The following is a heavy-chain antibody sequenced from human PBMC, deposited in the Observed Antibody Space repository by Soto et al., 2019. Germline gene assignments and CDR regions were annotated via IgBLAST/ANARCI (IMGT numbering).Heavy chain of an antibody. CDR2: IWYDGSNK. J-gene: IGHJ4*02. Sequence: GGSLRLSCAASGFTFSSYGMHWVRQAPGKGLEWVAVIWYDGSNKYYADSVKGRFTISRDNSKNTLYLQMNSLRAEDTAVYYCASDLTPYDFWSGYPEGLLGYWGQGTLVTVSS. V-gene: IGHV3-33*01. CDR3: ASDLTPYDFWSGYPEGLLGY. D-gene: IGHD3-3*01. CDR1: GFTFSSYG.